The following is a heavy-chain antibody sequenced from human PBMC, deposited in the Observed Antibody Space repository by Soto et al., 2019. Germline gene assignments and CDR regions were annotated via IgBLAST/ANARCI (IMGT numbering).Heavy chain of an antibody. D-gene: IGHD3-22*01. Sequence: QVQLQESGPGLVKPSGTLSLTCAVSGGSISSSNWWSWVRQPPGKGLEWIGEIYHSGSTNYNPSLKSRVTISVDKSKNQFSLTLSSVTAADTAVYYCARAPHDSSGYYLNWFDPWGQGTLVTVSS. CDR2: IYHSGST. J-gene: IGHJ5*02. V-gene: IGHV4-4*02. CDR3: ARAPHDSSGYYLNWFDP. CDR1: GGSISSSNW.